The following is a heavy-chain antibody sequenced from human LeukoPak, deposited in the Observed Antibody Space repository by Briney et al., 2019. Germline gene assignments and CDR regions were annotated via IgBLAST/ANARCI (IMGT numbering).Heavy chain of an antibody. Sequence: GGSLRLSCAASGFTFSSNAMHWVRQAPGKGLEWVAVISYDGSNKYYADSVKGRFTISRDNSKNTLYLQMNSLRAEDTAVYYCARDRYSGSYSDYWGQGTLVTVSS. CDR2: ISYDGSNK. CDR3: ARDRYSGSYSDY. D-gene: IGHD1-26*01. CDR1: GFTFSSNA. J-gene: IGHJ4*02. V-gene: IGHV3-30*04.